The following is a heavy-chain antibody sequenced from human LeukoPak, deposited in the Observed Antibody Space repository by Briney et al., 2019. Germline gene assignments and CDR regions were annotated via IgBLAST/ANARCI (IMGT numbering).Heavy chain of an antibody. CDR2: ISSDHSST. CDR1: GFTFRRYW. V-gene: IGHV3-74*01. J-gene: IGHJ4*02. CDR3: ARPSEDYGDYGGYFDS. D-gene: IGHD4-17*01. Sequence: PGGSLRLSCVASGFTFRRYWMHWGRQAPGKELVWVSRISSDHSSTNYADSVKGRFTVSRDNAKNTLYMQMNNLRAEDTALYYCARPSEDYGDYGGYFDSWGQGTLVTVSS.